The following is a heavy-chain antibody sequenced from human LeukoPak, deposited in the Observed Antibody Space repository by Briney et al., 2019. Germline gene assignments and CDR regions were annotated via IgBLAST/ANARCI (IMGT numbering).Heavy chain of an antibody. D-gene: IGHD2-2*01. CDR2: IYYSGST. CDR3: ATSFGDCSSTSCYLFDY. CDR1: GGSISSYY. V-gene: IGHV4-59*01. J-gene: IGHJ4*02. Sequence: SETLSLTCTVSGGSISSYYWSRIRQPPGKGLEWIGYIYYSGSTNYNPSLKSRVTISVDTSKNQFSLKLSSVTAADTAVYYCATSFGDCSSTSCYLFDYWGQGTLVTVSS.